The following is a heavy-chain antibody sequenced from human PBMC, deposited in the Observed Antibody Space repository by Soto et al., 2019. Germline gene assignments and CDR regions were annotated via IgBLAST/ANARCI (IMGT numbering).Heavy chain of an antibody. CDR1: GGSISSGGYH. CDR2: VHYGGST. J-gene: IGHJ5*02. D-gene: IGHD3-10*01. CDR3: ARETRYYGSGSYSVWFDP. Sequence: SETLSLTCTVSGGSISSGGYHWSWIRQHPGKGLERIGYVHYGGSTYYNSSLKSRVTISVDTSKNQFSLKLSSVTAADTAVYYCARETRYYGSGSYSVWFDPWGQGTLVTVSS. V-gene: IGHV4-31*03.